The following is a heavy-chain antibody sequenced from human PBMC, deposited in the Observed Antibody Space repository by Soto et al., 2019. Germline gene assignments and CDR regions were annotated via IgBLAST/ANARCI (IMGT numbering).Heavy chain of an antibody. Sequence: SETLSLTCTVSGGSISSSSYYWGWIRQPPGKGLEWIGSIYYSGSTYYNPSLKSRVTISVDTSKNQFSLKLSSVTAADTAVYYCARRDYGGGLYFDYWGQGTLVTVSS. CDR1: GGSISSSSYY. V-gene: IGHV4-39*01. CDR3: ARRDYGGGLYFDY. D-gene: IGHD4-17*01. J-gene: IGHJ4*02. CDR2: IYYSGST.